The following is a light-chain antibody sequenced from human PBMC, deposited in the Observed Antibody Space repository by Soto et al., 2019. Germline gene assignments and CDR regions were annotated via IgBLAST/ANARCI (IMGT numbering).Light chain of an antibody. Sequence: EIVLTQSPGTLSLSPGERATLSCRASESVSSNYLAWYQQNPGQAPRLLIYGASTRATGVPDRFSGSGSGTAFTLSISRLEPEDFSVYYCHQYGGSPRTFGQGTKVEIK. CDR2: GAS. J-gene: IGKJ1*01. V-gene: IGKV3-20*01. CDR1: ESVSSNY. CDR3: HQYGGSPRT.